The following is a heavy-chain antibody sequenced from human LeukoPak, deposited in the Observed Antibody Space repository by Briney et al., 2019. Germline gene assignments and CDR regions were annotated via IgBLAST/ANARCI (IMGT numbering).Heavy chain of an antibody. D-gene: IGHD6-13*01. Sequence: QTGGSLRLSCAASGFTFSSYGMHWVRQAPGKGVEWVGVIWYDGSNKYYADSVKGRFTISRDNSKNTLYLQMNSLRAEDTAVYYCARDSGGIAAAGKRYFQHWGQGTLVTVSS. J-gene: IGHJ1*01. CDR1: GFTFSSYG. CDR3: ARDSGGIAAAGKRYFQH. CDR2: IWYDGSNK. V-gene: IGHV3-33*01.